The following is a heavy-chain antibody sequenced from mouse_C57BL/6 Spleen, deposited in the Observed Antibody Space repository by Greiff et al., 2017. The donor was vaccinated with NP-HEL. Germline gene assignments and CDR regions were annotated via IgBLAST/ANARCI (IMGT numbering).Heavy chain of an antibody. V-gene: IGHV1-26*01. J-gene: IGHJ2*01. CDR3: AISQVYFDY. CDR1: GYTFTDYY. CDR2: INPNNGGT. Sequence: EVQLQQSGPELVKPGASVKISCKASGYTFTDYYMNWVKQSHGKSLEWIGDINPNNGGTSYNQKFKGKATLTVDKSSSTAYMELRSLTSEDSAVYYCAISQVYFDYWGQGTTLTVSS.